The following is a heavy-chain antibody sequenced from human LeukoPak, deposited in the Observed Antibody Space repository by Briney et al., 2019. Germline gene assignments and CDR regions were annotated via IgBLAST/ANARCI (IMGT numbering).Heavy chain of an antibody. CDR1: GFIFGDYT. CDR3: TRTTRSAGDYYDT. D-gene: IGHD3-10*01. J-gene: IGHJ3*02. V-gene: IGHV3-49*04. CDR2: ISSQDLGATT. Sequence: GGSLRLSCTVSGFIFGDYTMNWVRQAPGKGLEGVSFISSQDLGATTAYAASVKGRFTILRDDSKSIAYLQMNSLKTDDTAVYYCTRTTRSAGDYYDTWGQGTMVTVSS.